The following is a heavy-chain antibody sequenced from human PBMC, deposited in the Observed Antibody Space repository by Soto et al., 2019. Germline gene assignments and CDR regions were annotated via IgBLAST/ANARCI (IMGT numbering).Heavy chain of an antibody. J-gene: IGHJ6*02. V-gene: IGHV4-34*01. D-gene: IGHD3-3*01. Sequence: PSETLSLTCAVYGGSFSGYYWSWIRQPPGKGLEWIGEINHSGSTNYNPSLKSRVTISVDTSKNQFSLKLSSVTAADTAVYYCARTLPPYDFWSGYYPRGPVDVWGQGTTVTVSS. CDR3: ARTLPPYDFWSGYYPRGPVDV. CDR2: INHSGST. CDR1: GGSFSGYY.